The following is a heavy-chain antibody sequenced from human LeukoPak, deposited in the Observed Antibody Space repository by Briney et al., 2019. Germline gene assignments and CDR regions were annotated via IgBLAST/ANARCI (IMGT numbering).Heavy chain of an antibody. CDR1: GFTFDDYA. V-gene: IGHV3-9*01. CDR2: ISWNSGTI. J-gene: IGHJ6*03. Sequence: PGGSLRLSCAASGFTFDDYAMHWVRQAPGKGLEWVSGISWNSGTIGYADSEKGRFTISRDNAKNSLYLQMNSLRAEDTALYYCAKEGRAMDVWGKGTTVTISS. CDR3: AKEGRAMDV.